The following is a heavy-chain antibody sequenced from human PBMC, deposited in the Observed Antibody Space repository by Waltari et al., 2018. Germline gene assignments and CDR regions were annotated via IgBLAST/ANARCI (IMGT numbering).Heavy chain of an antibody. CDR1: GGSISSHY. CDR3: ARDLLGVGASDY. J-gene: IGHJ4*02. Sequence: QVQLQESGPGLVKPSETLSLTCTVSGGSISSHYWSWIRQPPGKGLEGIGYIYYSGSTNYNPSLKSRVTISVDTSKNQFSLKLSSVTAADTAVYYCARDLLGVGASDYWGQGTLVTVSS. CDR2: IYYSGST. D-gene: IGHD1-26*01. V-gene: IGHV4-59*11.